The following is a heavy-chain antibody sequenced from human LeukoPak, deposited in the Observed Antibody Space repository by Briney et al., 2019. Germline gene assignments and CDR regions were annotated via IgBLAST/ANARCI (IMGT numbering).Heavy chain of an antibody. CDR2: IYYSGGT. J-gene: IGHJ3*02. Sequence: PSETLSLTCTVSGGSISSNNYYWGWIRQPPAKGLEWIGSIYYSGGTYYNPSLKSRVTISVDTSKNQFSLKLSSVTAADTAVYYCARGHVAFDIWGQGTMVTVSS. CDR3: ARGHVAFDI. CDR1: GGSISSNNYY. V-gene: IGHV4-39*07.